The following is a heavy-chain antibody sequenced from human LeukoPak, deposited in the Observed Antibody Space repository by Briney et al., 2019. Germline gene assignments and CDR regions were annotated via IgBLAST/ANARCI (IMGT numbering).Heavy chain of an antibody. V-gene: IGHV1-8*02. CDR1: GYTFTSYG. J-gene: IGHJ4*02. CDR3: ASARTAAGTPFPFDY. D-gene: IGHD6-13*01. CDR2: MNPNSGNT. Sequence: GASVKVSCKASGYTFTSYGISWVRQATGQGLEWMGWMNPNSGNTGYAQKFQGRVTMTRNTSISTAYMELSSLRSEDTAVYYCASARTAAGTPFPFDYWGQGTLVTVSS.